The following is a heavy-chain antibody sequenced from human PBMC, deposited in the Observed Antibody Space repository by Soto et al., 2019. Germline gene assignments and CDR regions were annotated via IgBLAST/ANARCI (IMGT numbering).Heavy chain of an antibody. J-gene: IGHJ5*02. D-gene: IGHD6-13*01. CDR3: ARTGIAAAGMGWFDP. V-gene: IGHV3-33*01. CDR2: IWYDGSNK. CDR1: GFTFSSYG. Sequence: QVQLVESGGGVVQPGRSLRLSCAASGFTFSSYGMHWVRQAPGKGLEWVAVIWYDGSNKYYADSVKGRFTISRDNSKNTLYLQMNSLRAEDTAVYYCARTGIAAAGMGWFDPWGQATLVTVSS.